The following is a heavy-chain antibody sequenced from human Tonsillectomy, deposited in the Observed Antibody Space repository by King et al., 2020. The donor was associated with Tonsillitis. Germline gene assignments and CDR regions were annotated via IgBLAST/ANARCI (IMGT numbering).Heavy chain of an antibody. CDR1: GFSFSSYS. J-gene: IGHJ6*03. V-gene: IGHV3-48*01. CDR3: AILGYGDCYYYMDV. D-gene: IGHD4-17*01. CDR2: ISSSSSTI. Sequence: VQLVESGGGLVQPGGSLRLSCAASGFSFSSYSMNWVRQAPGRGLEWVSYISSSSSTIYYADSGKGRFTISRDYAKNSLSLQMTSRRAEDTAVYYCAILGYGDCYYYMDVWGKGTTVTVSS.